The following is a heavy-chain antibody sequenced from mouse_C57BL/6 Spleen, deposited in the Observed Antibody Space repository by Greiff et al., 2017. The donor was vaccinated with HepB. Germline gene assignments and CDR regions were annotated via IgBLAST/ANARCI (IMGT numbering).Heavy chain of an antibody. CDR1: GFSFTSYA. CDR3: ARSRGDYGAMDY. Sequence: VKLVESGPGLVAPSQSLSITCTVSGFSFTSYAISWVRQPPGKGLEWLGVIWTGGGKNYNSALKSILSISKDNSKSQVSLKMNSRQTDDTARYYCARSRGDYGAMDYWGQGTSVTVSS. CDR2: IWTGGGK. V-gene: IGHV2-9-1*01. J-gene: IGHJ4*01. D-gene: IGHD2-4*01.